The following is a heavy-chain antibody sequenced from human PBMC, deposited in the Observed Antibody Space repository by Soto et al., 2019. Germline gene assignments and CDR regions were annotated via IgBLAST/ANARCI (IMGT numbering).Heavy chain of an antibody. V-gene: IGHV3-23*01. D-gene: IGHD4-17*01. CDR3: AKDRGSRKVTTALGY. CDR2: ISGSGGST. CDR1: GFTFSSYA. Sequence: EVKLLESGGGLVQPGGSLRLSCAASGFTFSSYAMSWVRQAPGKGLEWVSAISGSGGSTYYADSVKGRFTISRDNSNNTLYLQMNSLRAEDTAVYYCAKDRGSRKVTTALGYWGQGTLVTVSS. J-gene: IGHJ4*02.